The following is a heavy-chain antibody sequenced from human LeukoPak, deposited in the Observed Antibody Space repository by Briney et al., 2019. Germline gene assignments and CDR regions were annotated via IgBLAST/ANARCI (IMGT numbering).Heavy chain of an antibody. CDR3: VKAPYCSNGVCYGSGDY. CDR1: GFTFSNYG. Sequence: GGSLRLSCLASGFTFSNYGMHWVRQAPGKGLEYVSAISSNGGSTEYVDSVKGRFTISRDNSKNTLYLQVSSLRPEDTAVYYCVKAPYCSNGVCYGSGDYWGQGTLVTVSS. J-gene: IGHJ4*02. D-gene: IGHD2-8*01. CDR2: ISSNGGST. V-gene: IGHV3-64D*09.